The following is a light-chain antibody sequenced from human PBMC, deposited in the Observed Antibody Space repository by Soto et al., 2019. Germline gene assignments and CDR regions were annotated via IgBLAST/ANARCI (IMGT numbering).Light chain of an antibody. CDR2: GAS. CDR1: ESTNNN. V-gene: IGKV3-15*01. Sequence: EIVMTQSPATLSVSPGERATLSCRASESTNNNLAWYQQKPGQAPRLLIDGASTRAAGIPSRFSASGSGTDFTLTISSLQPEDFATYYCQQFRSFPITFGQGTRLEI. J-gene: IGKJ5*01. CDR3: QQFRSFPIT.